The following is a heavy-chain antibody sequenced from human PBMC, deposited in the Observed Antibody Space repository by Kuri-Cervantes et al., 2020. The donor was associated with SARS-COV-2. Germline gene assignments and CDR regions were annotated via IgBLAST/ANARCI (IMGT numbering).Heavy chain of an antibody. CDR1: GFTFSSYA. Sequence: GGSLRLSCAASGFTFSSYAMNWVRQAPGKGLDCLAILYAAGTTFYAGSVKGRFTISRDNSKNTVFLQMNSLRAEDTGLYYCARGRHCSNNTCSSDYWGQGTLVTVSS. CDR3: ARGRHCSNNTCSSDY. V-gene: IGHV3-53*01. CDR2: LYAAGTT. J-gene: IGHJ4*02. D-gene: IGHD2-2*01.